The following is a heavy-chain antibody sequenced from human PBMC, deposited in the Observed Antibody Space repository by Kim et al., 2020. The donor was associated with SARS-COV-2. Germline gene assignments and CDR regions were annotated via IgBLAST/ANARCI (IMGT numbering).Heavy chain of an antibody. Sequence: ASVKVSCKASGYTFTSYYMHWVRQAPGQGLEWMGIINPSGGSTSYAQKFQGRVTMTRDTSTSTVYMELSSLRSEDTAVYYCAWAYGDNNWFDPWGQGTLVTVSS. CDR2: INPSGGST. J-gene: IGHJ5*02. D-gene: IGHD4-17*01. CDR3: AWAYGDNNWFDP. CDR1: GYTFTSYY. V-gene: IGHV1-46*01.